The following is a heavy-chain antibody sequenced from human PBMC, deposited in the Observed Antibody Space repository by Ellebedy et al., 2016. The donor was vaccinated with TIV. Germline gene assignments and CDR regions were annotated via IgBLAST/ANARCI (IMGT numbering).Heavy chain of an antibody. CDR2: IFSGGGI. CDR1: SAFIVSHEY. V-gene: IGHV3-53*01. J-gene: IGHJ4*02. CDR3: ASNADQGY. Sequence: GESLKISXAASSAFIVSHEYMNWVRQAPGKGLEWISLIFSGGGIQYADSVKGRFTISRDHSKNTLYLQMNSLRVDDTAVYYCASNADQGYWGQGTLVTVSP.